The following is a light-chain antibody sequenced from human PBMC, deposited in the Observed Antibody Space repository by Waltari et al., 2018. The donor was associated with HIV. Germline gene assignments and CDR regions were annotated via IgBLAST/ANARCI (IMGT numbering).Light chain of an antibody. V-gene: IGLV3-21*04. CDR2: YGS. CDR1: NIGSRS. J-gene: IGLJ1*01. CDR3: QVWDSSSDHHV. Sequence: SYVLTQPPSVSVAPGKTARITCGGNNIGSRSVHWYQQKPGQAPVLVMYYGSDRPSGSPGRFSGSNSGNTATLTSSRIEAGDEADYFCQVWDSSSDHHVFGTGTKVTVL.